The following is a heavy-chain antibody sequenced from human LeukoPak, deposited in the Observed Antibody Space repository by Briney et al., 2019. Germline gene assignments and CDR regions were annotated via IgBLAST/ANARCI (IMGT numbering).Heavy chain of an antibody. CDR3: ARALSYDFWSGNTWFDP. CDR2: INHSGST. CDR1: GGSFSGYY. J-gene: IGHJ5*02. V-gene: IGHV4-34*01. Sequence: SETLSLTCAVYGGSFSGYYWSWIRQPPGKGLEWIGEINHSGSTNYNPSLKSRVTISVDTSKSQFSLKMTSVTAVDTAVYYCARALSYDFWSGNTWFDPWGQGILVTVSS. D-gene: IGHD3-3*01.